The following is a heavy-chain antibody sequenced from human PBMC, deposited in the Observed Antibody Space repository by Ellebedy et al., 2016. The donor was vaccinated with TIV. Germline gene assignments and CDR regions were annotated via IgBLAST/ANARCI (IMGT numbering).Heavy chain of an antibody. CDR3: AKDRYCGGGACSSSFFDL. CDR1: GFTFRTYA. V-gene: IGHV3-23*01. CDR2: ISGGGGST. Sequence: GESLKISCAASGFTFRTYALSWVRQAPGKGLEWVSYISGGGGSTYYADSVKGRFTISRDNSRSTLYLHMNSLSAEDTALYYCAKDRYCGGGACSSSFFDLWGQGTVVTVSS. D-gene: IGHD2-15*01. J-gene: IGHJ4*02.